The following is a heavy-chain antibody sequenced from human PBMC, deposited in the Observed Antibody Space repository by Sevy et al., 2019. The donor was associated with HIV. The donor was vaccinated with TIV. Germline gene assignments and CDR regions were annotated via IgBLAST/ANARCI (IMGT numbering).Heavy chain of an antibody. CDR3: ARGGINYDILTGEYFDY. Sequence: GGSLRLSCAASGFTFSSYSMNWVLQAPGKGLEWVSSISSSSSYIYYADSVKGRFTISRDNAKNSLYLQMNSLRAEDTAVYYCARGGINYDILTGEYFDYWGQGTLVTVSS. J-gene: IGHJ4*02. D-gene: IGHD3-9*01. CDR1: GFTFSSYS. CDR2: ISSSSSYI. V-gene: IGHV3-21*01.